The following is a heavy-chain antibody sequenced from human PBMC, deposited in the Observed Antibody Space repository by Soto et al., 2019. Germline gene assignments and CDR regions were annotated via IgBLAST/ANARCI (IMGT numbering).Heavy chain of an antibody. CDR2: VKYDVSST. CDR3: ARGARGYYYMDV. Sequence: EVQLVESGGGLVQPGGSLRLSCAASGFTFTDYWMHWVRQVPGEGLVWVSRVKYDVSSTNYADSVKGRITISRDNAKNTLYLQMNSLRTEDTAVYFCARGARGYYYMDVWGKGTTVNVSS. V-gene: IGHV3-74*01. D-gene: IGHD3-10*01. J-gene: IGHJ6*03. CDR1: GFTFTDYW.